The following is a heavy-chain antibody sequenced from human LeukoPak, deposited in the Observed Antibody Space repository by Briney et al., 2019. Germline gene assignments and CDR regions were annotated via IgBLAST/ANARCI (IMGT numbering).Heavy chain of an antibody. CDR1: GFTFSTYT. V-gene: IGHV3-21*01. Sequence: GGSLRLSCAASGFTFSTYTMNWVRQAPGKGLEWVSSISSSSSYIYYADSVKGRFTISRDNAKNSLYLQMNSLRAEDTAVYYCARDGPPVPYYYDSSGYYSIDYWGQGTLVTVSS. D-gene: IGHD3-22*01. CDR2: ISSSSSYI. CDR3: ARDGPPVPYYYDSSGYYSIDY. J-gene: IGHJ4*02.